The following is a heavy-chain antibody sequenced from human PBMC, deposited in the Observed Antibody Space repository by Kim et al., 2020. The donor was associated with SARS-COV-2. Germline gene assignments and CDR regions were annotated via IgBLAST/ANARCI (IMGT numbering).Heavy chain of an antibody. CDR1: GGSFSGYY. Sequence: SETLSLTCAVYGGSFSGYYWSWIRQPPGKGLEWIGEINHSGSTNYNPSLKSRVTISVDTSKNQFSLKLSSVTAADTAVYYCARVLRKNSSSSTLYYFDYWGQGTLVTVSS. CDR3: ARVLRKNSSSSTLYYFDY. J-gene: IGHJ4*02. D-gene: IGHD6-6*01. CDR2: INHSGST. V-gene: IGHV4-34*01.